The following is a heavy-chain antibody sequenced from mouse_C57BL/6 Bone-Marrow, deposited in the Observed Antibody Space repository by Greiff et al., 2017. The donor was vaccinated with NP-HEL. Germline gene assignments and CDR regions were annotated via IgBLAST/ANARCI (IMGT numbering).Heavy chain of an antibody. V-gene: IGHV6-3*01. Sequence: EVKLVESGGGLVQPGGSMKLSCVASGFTFSNYWMNWVRQSPEKGLEWVAQIRLKSDNYATHYAESVKGRFTISRDDSKSSVYLQMNNLRAEDTGIYYCTGRSSYWYFDVWGTGTTVTVSS. D-gene: IGHD1-1*01. J-gene: IGHJ1*03. CDR1: GFTFSNYW. CDR3: TGRSSYWYFDV. CDR2: IRLKSDNYAT.